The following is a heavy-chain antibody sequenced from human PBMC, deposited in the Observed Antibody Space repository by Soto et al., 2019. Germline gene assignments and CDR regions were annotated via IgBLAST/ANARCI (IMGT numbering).Heavy chain of an antibody. CDR3: ARHKRDLRFLEWSYYFDY. Sequence: QVQLVESGGGVVQPGRSLRLSCAASGFTFSSYAMHWVGQAPGKGLEWVAVISYDGSNKYYADSVKGRFSISRDNSKNTLYLQMNSLRAEDTAVYYCARHKRDLRFLEWSYYFDYWGQGTLVTVSS. J-gene: IGHJ4*02. D-gene: IGHD3-3*01. V-gene: IGHV3-30-3*01. CDR2: ISYDGSNK. CDR1: GFTFSSYA.